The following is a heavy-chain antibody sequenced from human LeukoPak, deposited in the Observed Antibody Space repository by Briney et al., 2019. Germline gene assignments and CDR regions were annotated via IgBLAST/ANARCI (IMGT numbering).Heavy chain of an antibody. CDR3: ARVRGREYYYGSGSPLNYYGMDV. CDR1: GGPFSGYY. V-gene: IGHV4-34*01. Sequence: SETLSLTCAVYGGPFSGYYWSWIRQPPGKGLEWIGEINHSGSTNYNPSLKSRVTISVDTSKNQFSLKLSSVTAADTAVYYCARVRGREYYYGSGSPLNYYGMDVWGQGTTVTVSS. D-gene: IGHD3-10*01. CDR2: INHSGST. J-gene: IGHJ6*02.